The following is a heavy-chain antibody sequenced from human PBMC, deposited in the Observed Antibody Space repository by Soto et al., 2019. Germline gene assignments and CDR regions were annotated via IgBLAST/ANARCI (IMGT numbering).Heavy chain of an antibody. CDR2: IIPILTTP. CDR3: STSVARASTGDYGMDF. V-gene: IGHV1-69*11. J-gene: IGHJ6*02. Sequence: GCAVKVTFKGSGFTFSMCGFSGVRQAAGKGPQWMGWIIPILTTPNYSQNFQGRVTIVSDDSTTTVYMELSSLIIDDTAAYYSSTSVARASTGDYGMDFWGQGISVTVSS. D-gene: IGHD2-8*02. CDR1: GFTFSMCG.